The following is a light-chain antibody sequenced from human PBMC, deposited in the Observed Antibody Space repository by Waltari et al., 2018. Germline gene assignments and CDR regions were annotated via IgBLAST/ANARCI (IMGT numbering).Light chain of an antibody. CDR3: SSYGGSNNLV. CDR1: SSDVGTYNL. J-gene: IGLJ2*01. Sequence: QSALTQPASVSGSPGQSITISCTGTSSDVGTYNLVSWYQQHPGEAPKLLIYEATKRPSGVSNRFSASKSGNTASLTISGLQAEDEADYYCSSYGGSNNLVFGGGTKLTVL. CDR2: EAT. V-gene: IGLV2-23*01.